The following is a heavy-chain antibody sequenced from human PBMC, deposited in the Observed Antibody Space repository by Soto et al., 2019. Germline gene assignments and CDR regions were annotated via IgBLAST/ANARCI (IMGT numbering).Heavy chain of an antibody. D-gene: IGHD6-19*01. CDR3: AKDRGGSGWSTLDH. CDR2: ISGSGGNT. V-gene: IGHV3-23*01. CDR1: GFSFSYFA. Sequence: EVQLLESGGSLVHPGGSLRLSCEASGFSFSYFAMSWVRQAPGKGLEWVAAISGSGGNTYYADSVKGRFTISRDNSKNTLFLQMNSLRDEDTAVYYCAKDRGGSGWSTLDHWGQGTLVTVSS. J-gene: IGHJ4*02.